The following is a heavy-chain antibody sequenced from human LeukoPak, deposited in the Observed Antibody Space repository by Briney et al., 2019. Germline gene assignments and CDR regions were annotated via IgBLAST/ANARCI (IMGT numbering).Heavy chain of an antibody. CDR1: GFTFSSYA. D-gene: IGHD6-13*01. Sequence: PGGSLRLSCAASGFTFSSYAMSWVRQAPGKGLEWVSAISGSGGSTYYADSVKGRFTISRDNSKNTLYLQMNSLRAEDTAVYYCARVFAGIEYYFDYWGQGTLVTVSS. CDR3: ARVFAGIEYYFDY. J-gene: IGHJ4*02. V-gene: IGHV3-23*01. CDR2: ISGSGGST.